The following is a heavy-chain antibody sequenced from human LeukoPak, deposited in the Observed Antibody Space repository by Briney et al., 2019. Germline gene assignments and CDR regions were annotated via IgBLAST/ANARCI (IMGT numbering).Heavy chain of an antibody. J-gene: IGHJ4*02. Sequence: GGSLRLSCAASGFIFSSYSMAWVRQTPGKGLEWVSGISGSGDSAYYADSVKGRFTISRNNSKNTLYLQMNSLRAEDTAVYYCAKNPQLAPIDYWGQGTLVTVSS. CDR2: ISGSGDSA. D-gene: IGHD6-13*01. CDR1: GFIFSSYS. V-gene: IGHV3-23*01. CDR3: AKNPQLAPIDY.